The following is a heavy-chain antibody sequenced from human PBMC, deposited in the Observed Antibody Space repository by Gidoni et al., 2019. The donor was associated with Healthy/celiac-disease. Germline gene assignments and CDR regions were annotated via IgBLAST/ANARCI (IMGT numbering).Heavy chain of an antibody. J-gene: IGHJ3*02. Sequence: EVQLVESGGGLVQPGRSLRLSCAASGFTFADYAMHWVRQAPGKGLEWVSGISWNSGSIGYADSEKGRFTISRDNAKNSLYLQMNSLRAEDTALYYCAKVKNSGYSWRGEESAFDIWGQGTMVTVSS. CDR1: GFTFADYA. V-gene: IGHV3-9*01. CDR2: ISWNSGSI. D-gene: IGHD5-12*01. CDR3: AKVKNSGYSWRGEESAFDI.